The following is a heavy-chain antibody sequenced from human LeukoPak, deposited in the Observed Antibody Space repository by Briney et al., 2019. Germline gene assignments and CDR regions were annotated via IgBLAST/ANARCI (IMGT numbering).Heavy chain of an antibody. V-gene: IGHV3-33*01. CDR3: VRGSPNSGSQYGY. CDR2: IWHDGSKT. CDR1: GFTFSTYG. Sequence: GGSLRLSCAASGFTFSTYGMHWVRQAPGKGLDWVAVIWHDGSKTYYADSAKGRFTISRDNSKNTLYLQMNSLRAEDTAVFYCVRGSPNSGSQYGYWGQGTLVTVSS. D-gene: IGHD1-26*01. J-gene: IGHJ4*02.